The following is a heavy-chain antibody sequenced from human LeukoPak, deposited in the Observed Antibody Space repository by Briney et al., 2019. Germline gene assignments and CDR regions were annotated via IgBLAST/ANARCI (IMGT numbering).Heavy chain of an antibody. Sequence: SQTLSLTCTVSGGSISSGSYSWSWIRQPAGKGLEWLGRMYTSGSTNYNPSLKSRVTISVDTSKNQFSLKLSSVTAADTAVYYCARGTTMVRGAYYYYYMDVWGKGTTVTVSS. CDR3: ARGTTMVRGAYYYYYMDV. J-gene: IGHJ6*03. V-gene: IGHV4-61*02. D-gene: IGHD3-10*01. CDR1: GGSISSGSYS. CDR2: MYTSGST.